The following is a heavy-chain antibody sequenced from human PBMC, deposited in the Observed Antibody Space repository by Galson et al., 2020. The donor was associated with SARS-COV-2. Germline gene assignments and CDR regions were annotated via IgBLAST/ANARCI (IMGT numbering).Heavy chain of an antibody. CDR2: IGTAGDT. D-gene: IGHD2-2*02. V-gene: IGHV3-13*01. CDR3: ARGHQLLYGGYYYYYMDV. Sequence: GGSLRLSCAASGFTFSSYDMHWVRQATGKGLEWVSAIGTAGDTYYPGSVKGRFTISRENAKNSLYLQMNSLRAGDTAVYYCARGHQLLYGGYYYYYMDVWGKGTTVTVSS. CDR1: GFTFSSYD. J-gene: IGHJ6*03.